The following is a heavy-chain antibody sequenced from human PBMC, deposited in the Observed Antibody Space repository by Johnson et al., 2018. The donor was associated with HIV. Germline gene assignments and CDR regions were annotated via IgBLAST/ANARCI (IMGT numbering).Heavy chain of an antibody. CDR1: GFTFSSYA. V-gene: IGHV3-30-3*01. CDR3: ARGGAVTRRSADALDI. CDR2: ISYDGSNK. D-gene: IGHD4-11*01. J-gene: IGHJ3*02. Sequence: QVQLVESGGGLVQPGGSLRLYCAASGFTFSSYAMHWVRQAPGKGLEWVALISYDGSNKYYADSVKGRFTISRDNSKNPLYLQMNSLRAEDTAVYYCARGGAVTRRSADALDIWGQGTMVTVSS.